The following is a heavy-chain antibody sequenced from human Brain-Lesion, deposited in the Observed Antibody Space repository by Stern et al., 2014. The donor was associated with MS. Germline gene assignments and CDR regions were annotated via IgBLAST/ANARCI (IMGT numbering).Heavy chain of an antibody. D-gene: IGHD1-26*01. CDR1: GYTLTEVS. J-gene: IGHJ4*02. Sequence: VQLVESGAEVKKPGASVKVSCKVSGYTLTEVSMHWVRQAPRKGLEWMGGFDPEDGETIYAEKFKGRVTMTEDTSTDTAYMELSSLRSEDTAVYYCAPLSPGAGGNYYRHFDYWGQGTLVTVSS. CDR2: FDPEDGET. CDR3: APLSPGAGGNYYRHFDY. V-gene: IGHV1-24*01.